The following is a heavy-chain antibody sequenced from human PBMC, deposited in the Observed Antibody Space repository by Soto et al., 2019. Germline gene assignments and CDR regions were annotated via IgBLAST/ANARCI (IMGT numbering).Heavy chain of an antibody. CDR3: ARGVGGYDWRGDWFDP. CDR2: IIPIFGTA. D-gene: IGHD5-12*01. V-gene: IGHV1-69*01. J-gene: IGHJ5*02. Sequence: QVQLVQSGAEVKKPGSSVKVSCKASGGTFSSYAISWVRQAPGQGLEWMGWIIPIFGTANYAQKFQGRVTITADESTSTAYMALRSLRSEDRGVYYCARGVGGYDWRGDWFDPWGQGTLVTVSS. CDR1: GGTFSSYA.